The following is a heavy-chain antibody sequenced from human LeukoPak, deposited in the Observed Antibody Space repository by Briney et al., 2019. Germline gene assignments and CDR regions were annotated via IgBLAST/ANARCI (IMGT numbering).Heavy chain of an antibody. D-gene: IGHD5-12*01. CDR1: GYTFTSYG. CDR2: ISAYNGNT. V-gene: IGHV1-18*04. J-gene: IGHJ4*02. CDR3: ARDVSGYDYYDY. Sequence: ASVKVSCKASGYTFTSYGISWVQQAPGQGLEWMGWISAYNGNTNYAQKLQGRVTMTTDTSTSTAYMELRSLRSDDTAVYYCARDVSGYDYYDYWGQGTLVTVSS.